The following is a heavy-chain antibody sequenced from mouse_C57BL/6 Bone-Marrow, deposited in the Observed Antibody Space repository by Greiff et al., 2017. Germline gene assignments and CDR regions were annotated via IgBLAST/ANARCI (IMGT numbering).Heavy chain of an antibody. D-gene: IGHD2-1*01. V-gene: IGHV1-53*01. J-gene: IGHJ4*01. CDR1: GYTFTSYW. CDR2: INPSNGGT. Sequence: QVQLQQPGTELVKPGASVKLSCKASGYTFTSYWMHWVKQRPGQGLEWIGNINPSNGGTNYNEKFKSKATLTVDKSSSTAYMQLSSLKSEDSAVYYCARGGDYGKGYYAMDYWGQGTSVTVSS. CDR3: ARGGDYGKGYYAMDY.